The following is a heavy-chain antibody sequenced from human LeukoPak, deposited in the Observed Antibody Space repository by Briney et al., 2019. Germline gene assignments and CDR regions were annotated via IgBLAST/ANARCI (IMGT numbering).Heavy chain of an antibody. CDR2: IYYSGST. V-gene: IGHV4-30-4*08. J-gene: IGHJ4*02. Sequence: SQTLSLTCTVSGGSISSGDYYWSWIRQPPGKGLEWIGYIYYSGSTYYNPSLKSRVTISVDTSKNQFSLKLSSVTAADTAVYYCARALGSDFWSGYELYYFDYWGQGTLATVSS. CDR1: GGSISSGDYY. CDR3: ARALGSDFWSGYELYYFDY. D-gene: IGHD3-3*01.